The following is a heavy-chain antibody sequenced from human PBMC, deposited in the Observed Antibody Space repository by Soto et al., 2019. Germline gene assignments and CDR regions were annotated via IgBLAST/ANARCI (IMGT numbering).Heavy chain of an antibody. D-gene: IGHD2-15*01. V-gene: IGHV3-43*01. CDR2: ISWDGGSI. J-gene: IGHJ5*01. CDR1: GFKLDDYM. CDR3: AKEGNGGSSLDS. Sequence: PGGSLRLSCEASGFKLDDYMMHLVRQAPGKCLGWISLISWDGGSIDYADSIKGRFTVSRDSSKTSLYMHMHSLTYDDTAFYFCAKEGNGGSSLDSWGQGTLVTVSS.